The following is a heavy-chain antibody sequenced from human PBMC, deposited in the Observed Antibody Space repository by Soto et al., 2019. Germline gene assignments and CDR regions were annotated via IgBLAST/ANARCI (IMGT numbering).Heavy chain of an antibody. CDR1: GFTFRDYY. CDR2: IDSSTKYT. CDR3: AREYYYTMDV. J-gene: IGHJ6*02. Sequence: QVQLVESGGGLVRPGGSLRLSCEASGFTFRDYYMTWFRQAPGKGREWLSYIDSSTKYTNYADSVKGRFTISRDNALYLQMNSLRADDTAVYYCAREYYYTMDVWGQGTMVTVSS. V-gene: IGHV3-11*05.